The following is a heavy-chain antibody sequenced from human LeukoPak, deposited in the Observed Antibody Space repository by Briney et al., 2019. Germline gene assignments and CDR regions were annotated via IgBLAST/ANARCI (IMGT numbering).Heavy chain of an antibody. V-gene: IGHV1-24*01. CDR2: FDPEDGET. J-gene: IGHJ4*02. D-gene: IGHD3-10*01. CDR1: GGTFSSYA. CDR3: ATVAGSGSYPDY. Sequence: ASVKVSCKASGGTFSSYAISWVRQAPGQGLEWMGGFDPEDGETIYAQKFQGRVAMTEDTSTDTAYMELSSLRSEDTAVYYCATVAGSGSYPDYWGQGTLVTVSS.